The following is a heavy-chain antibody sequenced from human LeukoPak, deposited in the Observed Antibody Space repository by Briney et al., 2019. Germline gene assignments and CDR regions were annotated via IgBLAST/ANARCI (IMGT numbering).Heavy chain of an antibody. V-gene: IGHV1-69*05. CDR1: GDTFSSYV. J-gene: IGHJ5*02. D-gene: IGHD1-7*01. CDR2: IIPIFGTA. Sequence: SVKVSCKAFGDTFSSYVISWVRQAPGQGLEWMGGIIPIFGTANYAQKFQGRVTITTDESTSTAYMELSSLRSEDTAVYYCGRSLELVYWFDPWGQGTLVTVSS. CDR3: GRSLELVYWFDP.